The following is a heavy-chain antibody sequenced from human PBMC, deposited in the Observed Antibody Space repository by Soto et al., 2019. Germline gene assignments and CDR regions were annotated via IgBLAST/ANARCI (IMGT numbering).Heavy chain of an antibody. CDR3: ATDSSGSTADYYYYYGMDV. D-gene: IGHD3-22*01. J-gene: IGHJ6*02. V-gene: IGHV1-18*01. CDR1: GYTFTRFG. Sequence: QVQLVQSGAEVKKPGASVKVSCKTSGYTFTRFGISWVRQAPGQGPEWMGWISAYNGNTKYAQKFQGRLTMTTDTSTSTAYMELRSLRSDDTAIYYCATDSSGSTADYYYYYGMDVWGQGTTVTVS. CDR2: ISAYNGNT.